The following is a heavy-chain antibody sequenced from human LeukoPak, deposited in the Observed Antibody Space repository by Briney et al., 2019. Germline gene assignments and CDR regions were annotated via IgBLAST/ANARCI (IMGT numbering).Heavy chain of an antibody. J-gene: IGHJ4*02. D-gene: IGHD3-22*01. CDR3: ASHSSGYYFRFDY. Sequence: GASVKVSCRASGYTFTSYGVSWVRQAPGQELEWMGWISAYNGNTNYAQKLQGRVTMTTDTSTSTAYMELRSLRSDDTAVYYCASHSSGYYFRFDYWGQGTLVTVSS. CDR1: GYTFTSYG. V-gene: IGHV1-18*01. CDR2: ISAYNGNT.